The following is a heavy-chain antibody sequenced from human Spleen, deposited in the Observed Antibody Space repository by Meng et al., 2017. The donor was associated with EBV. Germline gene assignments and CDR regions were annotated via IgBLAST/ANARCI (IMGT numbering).Heavy chain of an antibody. CDR2: MNPNSGNT. J-gene: IGHJ4*02. CDR1: GYTFTSYD. D-gene: IGHD2-21*02. Sequence: QVQLVQSGAEVKKPGASVKVPCKASGYTFTSYDINWVRQASGQGLEWMGWMNPNSGNTDYAQKFQGRVTMTRDTSISTAYMELSSLTSEDTAVYYCARGLVVTALTDYWGQGTLVTVSS. CDR3: ARGLVVTALTDY. V-gene: IGHV1-8*01.